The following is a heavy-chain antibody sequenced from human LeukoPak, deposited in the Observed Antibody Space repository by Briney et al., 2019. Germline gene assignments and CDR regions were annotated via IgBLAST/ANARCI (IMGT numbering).Heavy chain of an antibody. CDR3: AIEYYYDSSGYYSII. CDR1: GGSFSGYY. Sequence: KPSETLSLTCAVYGGSFSGYYWSWIRQPPGKGLEWIGEINHSGSTNYNPSLKSRVTIPVDTSKNQFSLKLSSVTAADTAVYYCAIEYYYDSSGYYSIIWGQGTLVTVSS. V-gene: IGHV4-34*01. CDR2: INHSGST. D-gene: IGHD3-22*01. J-gene: IGHJ4*02.